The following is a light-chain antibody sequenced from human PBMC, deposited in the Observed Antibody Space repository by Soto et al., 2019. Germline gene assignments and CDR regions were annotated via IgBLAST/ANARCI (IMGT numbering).Light chain of an antibody. V-gene: IGKV2-28*01. Sequence: DIVVTQSPLFLPVIPGEPASISCRSSQSLVHRNGYNYLDWYLQKPGQSPQVLIYMGSNRASGVPDRFSGSGSGTDLTLRISRVEAEDVGVYYCMQTLQTRTFGQGTKVEI. CDR3: MQTLQTRT. CDR1: QSLVHRNGYNY. CDR2: MGS. J-gene: IGKJ1*01.